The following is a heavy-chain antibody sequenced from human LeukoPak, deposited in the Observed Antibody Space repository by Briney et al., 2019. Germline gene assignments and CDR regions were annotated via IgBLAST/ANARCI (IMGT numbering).Heavy chain of an antibody. Sequence: SEALSLTCTVSGGSVNSGSYYWNWIRQPPGKGLEWIGYIYYSGSTNYNPSLKSRVTISVDTSKNQFSLKLSSVTAADTAVYYCARDLRSFSIWGQGTLVTVSS. V-gene: IGHV4-61*01. CDR1: GGSVNSGSYY. D-gene: IGHD3-3*02. J-gene: IGHJ4*02. CDR3: ARDLRSFSI. CDR2: IYYSGST.